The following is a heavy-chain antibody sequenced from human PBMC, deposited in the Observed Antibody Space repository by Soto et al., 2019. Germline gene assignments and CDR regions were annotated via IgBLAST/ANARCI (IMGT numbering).Heavy chain of an antibody. J-gene: IGHJ3*02. V-gene: IGHV3-13*01. CDR2: IGTAGDT. CDR3: ARGGTVTPNDAFDI. CDR1: GFTFSSYD. Sequence: GGSLRLSCAASGFTFSSYDMHWVRQATGKGLEWVSAIGTAGDTYYPGSVKGRFTISRENAKNSLYLQMNSLRAEDTAVYYCARGGTVTPNDAFDIWGQGTMVTVSS. D-gene: IGHD4-17*01.